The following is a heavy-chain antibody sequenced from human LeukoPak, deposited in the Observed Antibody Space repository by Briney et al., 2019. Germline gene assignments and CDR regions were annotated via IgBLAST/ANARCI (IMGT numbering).Heavy chain of an antibody. CDR1: GGSISNNNYY. V-gene: IGHV4-39*01. Sequence: SETLSLTCTVSGGSISNNNYYWAWIRQPPGKGPECIGSIYYSGSPYYNPSLKSRVTISVDTSKNQFSLRLSSVTAADTAVYYCATWRTAKTGLDYWGQGTLVTVSS. J-gene: IGHJ4*02. CDR3: ATWRTAKTGLDY. D-gene: IGHD1-1*01. CDR2: IYYSGSP.